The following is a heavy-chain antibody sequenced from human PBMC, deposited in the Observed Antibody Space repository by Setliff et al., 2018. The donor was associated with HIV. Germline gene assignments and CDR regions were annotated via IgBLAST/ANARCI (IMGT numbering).Heavy chain of an antibody. CDR3: VADLLNEYAFDI. CDR2: IVVGSGNT. CDR1: GFTFTSSA. D-gene: IGHD2-21*01. Sequence: SVKVSCKASGFTFTSSAVQWVRQARGQRLEWIGWIVVGSGNTNYAQKFQERVTITRDMSTSTAYMELSSLRSEDTAVYYCVADLLNEYAFDIWGQGTMVTVSS. V-gene: IGHV1-58*01. J-gene: IGHJ3*02.